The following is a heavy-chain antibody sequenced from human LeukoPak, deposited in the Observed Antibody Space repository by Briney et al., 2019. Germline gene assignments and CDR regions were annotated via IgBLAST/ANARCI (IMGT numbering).Heavy chain of an antibody. J-gene: IGHJ4*02. D-gene: IGHD5-12*01. Sequence: PGRSLRLSCAASGFAFSDYDMHWVSQAPGKGLEWVALMSYDGSNKYYADSVKGRFTVSRDNSKNTLYLQMNSLRAEDTAVYYCASGLDDIYGGYEIWGQGTLVTVSS. V-gene: IGHV3-30-3*01. CDR3: ASGLDDIYGGYEI. CDR1: GFAFSDYD. CDR2: MSYDGSNK.